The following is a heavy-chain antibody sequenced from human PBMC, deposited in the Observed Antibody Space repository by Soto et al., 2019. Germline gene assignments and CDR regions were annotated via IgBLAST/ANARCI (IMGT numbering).Heavy chain of an antibody. Sequence: ASVKVSCKASGYTFTSYAMHWVRQAPGQRLEWMGWINAGNGNTKYSQKLQGRVTMTTDTSTSTAYMELRSLRSDDTAVYYCARDGSGSHGWFDPWGQGTLVTVSS. CDR2: INAGNGNT. V-gene: IGHV1-3*01. D-gene: IGHD1-26*01. J-gene: IGHJ5*02. CDR1: GYTFTSYA. CDR3: ARDGSGSHGWFDP.